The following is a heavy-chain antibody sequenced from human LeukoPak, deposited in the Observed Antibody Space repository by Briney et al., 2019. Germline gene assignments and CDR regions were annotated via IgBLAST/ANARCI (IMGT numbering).Heavy chain of an antibody. CDR2: ISSSSSYI. CDR3: ARDSRDYVWGTNWFDP. V-gene: IGHV3-21*01. D-gene: IGHD3-16*01. CDR1: GFTFSSYS. J-gene: IGHJ5*02. Sequence: GGSLRLSCAASGFTFSSYSMNWVRQAPGKGLEWVSSISSSSSYIYYADSVKGRFTISRDNAKNSLYLQMNGLRAEDTAVYYCARDSRDYVWGTNWFDPWGQGTLVTVSS.